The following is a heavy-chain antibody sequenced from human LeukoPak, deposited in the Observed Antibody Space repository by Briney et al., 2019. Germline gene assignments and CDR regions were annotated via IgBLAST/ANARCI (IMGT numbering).Heavy chain of an antibody. D-gene: IGHD4-23*01. CDR1: GFTVSSNY. CDR2: IYSGGST. J-gene: IGHJ1*01. Sequence: PGGSLRLSCAASGFTVSSNYMSWVRQAPGKGLEWVSVIYSGGSTYYADSVKGRFTISRDNSKNTLYLQMNSLRAEDTAVYYCARVARYDYGGIEYFQHWGQGTLVTVSS. V-gene: IGHV3-66*01. CDR3: ARVARYDYGGIEYFQH.